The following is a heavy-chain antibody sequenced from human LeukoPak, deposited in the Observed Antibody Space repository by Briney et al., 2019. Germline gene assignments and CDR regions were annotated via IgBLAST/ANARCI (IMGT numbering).Heavy chain of an antibody. CDR2: ISGSDGST. CDR1: GFTLSSYA. D-gene: IGHD6-13*01. Sequence: PGGSLRLSCAASGFTLSSYAMSWVRQAPGKGLEWVSAISGSDGSTYYADSVKGRFTISRDNSKNTLYLQMNSLRAEDTAVYYCAKDIAAYTDHWGQGTLVTVSS. CDR3: AKDIAAYTDH. J-gene: IGHJ4*02. V-gene: IGHV3-23*01.